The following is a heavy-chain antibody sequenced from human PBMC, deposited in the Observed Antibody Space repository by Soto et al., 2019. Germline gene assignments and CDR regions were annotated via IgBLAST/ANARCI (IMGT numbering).Heavy chain of an antibody. Sequence: GESLKISCKGSGYSFTSYWIGWVRQMPGKGLEWMGIIYPGDSDTRYSPSFQGQVTISVDKSISTAYLQWSSLKASDTAMYYCATSYYYDSSGYYSALGAFDIWGQGTMVTVSS. CDR1: GYSFTSYW. D-gene: IGHD3-22*01. CDR3: ATSYYYDSSGYYSALGAFDI. CDR2: IYPGDSDT. V-gene: IGHV5-51*01. J-gene: IGHJ3*02.